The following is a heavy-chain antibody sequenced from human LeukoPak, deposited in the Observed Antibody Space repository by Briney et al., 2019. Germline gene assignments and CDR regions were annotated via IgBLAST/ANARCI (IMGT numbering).Heavy chain of an antibody. CDR2: INPNSGGT. CDR3: ARDRCSGGSCYSQRYFDY. J-gene: IGHJ4*02. CDR1: GYTFTGYY. D-gene: IGHD2-15*01. V-gene: IGHV1-2*02. Sequence: ASVKVSCKASGYTFTGYYMHWVRQAPGQGLEWMGWINPNSGGTNYAQKFQGRVTMTRDTSISTAYMELSRLRSDDTAVYYCARDRCSGGSCYSQRYFDYWGQGTLVTVSS.